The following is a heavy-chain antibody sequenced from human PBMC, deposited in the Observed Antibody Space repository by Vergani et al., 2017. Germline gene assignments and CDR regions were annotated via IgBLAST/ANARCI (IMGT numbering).Heavy chain of an antibody. CDR3: ARHSTVEWLVKLGWIDP. CDR2: IYYSGST. CDR1: GASTRSSNYY. D-gene: IGHD6-19*01. V-gene: IGHV4-39*01. J-gene: IGHJ5*02. Sequence: QLQLQESGPGLVKPSATLSLTCSVSGASTRSSNYYWGWIRQPPGKVLEWIASIYYSGSTYYNPSLKSRVTISVDTSKNQFSLKLSSVTAADTAVYFCARHSTVEWLVKLGWIDPWGQGILVTVSS.